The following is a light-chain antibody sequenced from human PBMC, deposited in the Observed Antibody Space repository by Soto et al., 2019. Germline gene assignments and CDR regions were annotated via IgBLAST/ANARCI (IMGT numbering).Light chain of an antibody. CDR3: QQYGSSPTWT. Sequence: EIVLTQSPGTLSLSPGEGDTLSCRASQSISSNSLAWYQQKPGQAPRLLIYGASTRATGIPDRFSGSGSGTDFTLTINRLEPEDFAVYYCQQYGSSPTWTFGQGTKVDIK. V-gene: IGKV3-20*01. CDR1: QSISSNS. J-gene: IGKJ1*01. CDR2: GAS.